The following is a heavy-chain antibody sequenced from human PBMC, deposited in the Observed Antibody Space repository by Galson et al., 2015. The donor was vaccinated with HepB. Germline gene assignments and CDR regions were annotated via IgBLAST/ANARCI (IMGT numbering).Heavy chain of an antibody. V-gene: IGHV3-7*03. J-gene: IGHJ4*02. CDR3: VRGVDI. CDR2: IKQDGSET. Sequence: SLRLSCAASGFTFNNFWMNWVRQTPEKGLECVANIKQDGSETYYLDSVRGRFTVSRDNAKNSLYLEMNSLRVEDTAIYYCVRGVDIWGQGTQVTVSS. CDR1: GFTFNNFW.